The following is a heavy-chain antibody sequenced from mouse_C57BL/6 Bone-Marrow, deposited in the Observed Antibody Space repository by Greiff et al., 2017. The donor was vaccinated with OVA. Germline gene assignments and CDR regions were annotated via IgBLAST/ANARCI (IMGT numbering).Heavy chain of an antibody. V-gene: IGHV1-63*01. CDR3: AMVFYYSNYAFYYYAMDY. CDR2: IYPGGGYT. J-gene: IGHJ4*01. CDR1: GYTFTNYW. D-gene: IGHD2-5*01. Sequence: QVQLQQSGAELVRPGTSVKMSCKASGYTFTNYWIGWAKQRPGHGLEWIGDIYPGGGYTNYNEQFKGKATLTADKSSSTAYMQFSSLTSEDSAIYYCAMVFYYSNYAFYYYAMDYWGQGTSVTVSS.